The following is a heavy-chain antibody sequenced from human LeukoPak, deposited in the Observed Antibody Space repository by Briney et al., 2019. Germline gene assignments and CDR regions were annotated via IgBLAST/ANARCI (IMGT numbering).Heavy chain of an antibody. D-gene: IGHD3-16*01. CDR3: AKDGSWGDSYFYFYMDV. CDR2: ISGSGYYT. Sequence: PGGSLRLSCEASGFTFGSFAMSWVRQAPGKGLEWVSGISGSGYYTYYADSVKGRFTISRDNSKNTLYIEMNSLRAEDTAVYYCAKDGSWGDSYFYFYMDVWGKGTTVTVSS. V-gene: IGHV3-23*01. CDR1: GFTFGSFA. J-gene: IGHJ6*03.